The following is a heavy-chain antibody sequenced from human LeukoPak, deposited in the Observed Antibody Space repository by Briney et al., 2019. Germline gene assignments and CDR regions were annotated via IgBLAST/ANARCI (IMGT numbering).Heavy chain of an antibody. CDR1: GFTFNNYG. D-gene: IGHD6-13*01. Sequence: GGSLRLSCAASGFTFNNYGMHWVRQAPGKGLEWVAVIATDGRDKKYADSVKGRYTISRDNSKNTLYLEMNSLRPEDTAVYHCAKDSKVAAAGYFFDYWGQGTLVTVSS. CDR3: AKDSKVAAAGYFFDY. V-gene: IGHV3-30*18. J-gene: IGHJ4*02. CDR2: IATDGRDK.